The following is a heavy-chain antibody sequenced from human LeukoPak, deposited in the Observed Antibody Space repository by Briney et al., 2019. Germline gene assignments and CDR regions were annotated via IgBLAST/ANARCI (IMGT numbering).Heavy chain of an antibody. Sequence: SGGSLRLSCAASGFTFDDYAMPWVRQAPGKGLEWVSGISWNSGSIGYADSVKGRFTISRDNAKNSLYLQMNSLRAEDTALYYCAKGRPPTVGSRRYGVDYWGQGALVTVSS. CDR1: GFTFDDYA. CDR2: ISWNSGSI. D-gene: IGHD6-13*01. J-gene: IGHJ4*02. CDR3: AKGRPPTVGSRRYGVDY. V-gene: IGHV3-9*01.